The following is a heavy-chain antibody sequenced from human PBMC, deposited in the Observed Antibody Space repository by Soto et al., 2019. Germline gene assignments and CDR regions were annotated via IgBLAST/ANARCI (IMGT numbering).Heavy chain of an antibody. Sequence: SETLSLTCAVYGGSFSGYYWSWIRQPPGKGLEWIGEINHSGSTNYNPSLKSRVTIPVDTSKNQFSLKLSSVTAADTAVYYCARVSRGYSGYDLGTYYYYGMDVWGQGTTVT. J-gene: IGHJ6*02. CDR2: INHSGST. CDR3: ARVSRGYSGYDLGTYYYYGMDV. D-gene: IGHD5-12*01. V-gene: IGHV4-34*01. CDR1: GGSFSGYY.